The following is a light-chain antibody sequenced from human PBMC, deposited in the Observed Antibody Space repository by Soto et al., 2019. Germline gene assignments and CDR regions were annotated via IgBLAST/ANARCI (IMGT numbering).Light chain of an antibody. J-gene: IGKJ4*01. V-gene: IGKV1-39*01. Sequence: DIQMTQSPSSLSASVGDRVTITCRASQSISSYLNWYQQKPGKAPKLLIYAASTLQGGVPSRFSGSGSGTDFTLTISSLQPEDFATYYCQQLNSYPPTFGGGTKVDIK. CDR1: QSISSY. CDR2: AAS. CDR3: QQLNSYPPT.